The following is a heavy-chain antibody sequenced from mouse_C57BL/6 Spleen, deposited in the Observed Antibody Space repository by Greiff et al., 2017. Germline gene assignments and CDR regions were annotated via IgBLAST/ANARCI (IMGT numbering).Heavy chain of an antibody. J-gene: IGHJ2*01. D-gene: IGHD1-1*01. CDR2: ISSGGDYI. Sequence: EVQLVESGEGLVKPGGSLKLSCAASGFTFSSYAMSWVRQTPEKRLEWVAYISSGGDYIYYADTVKGRFTISRDYARNTLYLQMSSLKSEDTAMYYCTRTPNYGSFFDYWGQGTTLTVSS. V-gene: IGHV5-9-1*02. CDR3: TRTPNYGSFFDY. CDR1: GFTFSSYA.